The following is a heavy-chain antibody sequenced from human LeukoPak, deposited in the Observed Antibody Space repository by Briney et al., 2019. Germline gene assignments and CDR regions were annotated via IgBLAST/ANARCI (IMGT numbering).Heavy chain of an antibody. V-gene: IGHV3-7*03. CDR2: IKQDGSEK. J-gene: IGHJ6*03. Sequence: AGGSLRLSCAASGFTFSSYWMSWVRQAPGKGLEWVANIKQDGSEKYYVDSVKGRFTISRDNAKNSLYLQMNSLRAEDTALYYCVRDSGPGYGSGSYPPAGYYMDVWGKGTTVTVSS. CDR1: GFTFSSYW. D-gene: IGHD3-10*01. CDR3: VRDSGPGYGSGSYPPAGYYMDV.